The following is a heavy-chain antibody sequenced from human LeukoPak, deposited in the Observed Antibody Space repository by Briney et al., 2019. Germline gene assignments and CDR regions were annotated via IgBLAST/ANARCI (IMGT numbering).Heavy chain of an antibody. CDR1: GGSISSGSYY. V-gene: IGHV4-61*02. CDR3: ARVLGNNWFDP. CDR2: IYTSGST. J-gene: IGHJ5*02. D-gene: IGHD1-26*01. Sequence: PSETLPLTCTVSGGSISSGSYYWSWIRQPAGKGLEWIGRIYTSGSTNYNPSLKSRVTISLDMSKNQFSLKLSSVTAADTAVYYCARVLGNNWFDPWGQGTLVTVSS.